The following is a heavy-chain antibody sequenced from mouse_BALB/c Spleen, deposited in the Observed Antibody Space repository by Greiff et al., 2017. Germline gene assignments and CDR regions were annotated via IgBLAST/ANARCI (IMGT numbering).Heavy chain of an antibody. CDR3: NARGYGVGY. CDR1: GFNIKDYY. CDR2: IDPENGDT. D-gene: IGHD2-2*01. V-gene: IGHV14-4*02. Sequence: EVQVVESGAELVRSGASVKLSCTASGFNIKDYYMHWVKQRPEQGLEWIGWIDPENGDTEYAPKFQGKATMTADTSSNTAYLQLSSLTSEDTAVYYCNARGYGVGYWGQGTTLTVSS. J-gene: IGHJ2*01.